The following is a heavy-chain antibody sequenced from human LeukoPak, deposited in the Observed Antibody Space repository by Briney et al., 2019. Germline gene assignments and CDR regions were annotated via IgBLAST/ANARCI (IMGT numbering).Heavy chain of an antibody. CDR1: GFTFSSYA. Sequence: GGSLRLSCAASGFTFSSYAMSWVRQAPGKGLEWVSAISGSGGSTYYADSVKGRFTISRDNSKNTLYLQMNSLRAEDTAVYYCARDTYYDSSGYYYEPAYNWFDPWGQGTLVTVSS. CDR2: ISGSGGST. V-gene: IGHV3-23*01. J-gene: IGHJ5*02. D-gene: IGHD3-22*01. CDR3: ARDTYYDSSGYYYEPAYNWFDP.